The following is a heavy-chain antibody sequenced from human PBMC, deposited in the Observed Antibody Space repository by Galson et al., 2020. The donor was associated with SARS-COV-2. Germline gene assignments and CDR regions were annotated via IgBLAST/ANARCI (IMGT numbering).Heavy chain of an antibody. Sequence: ESGPTLVKPTQTLTLTCTFSGFSLTSGAVAVGWIRQPPEKALEMVAVIYGDDDKRYSPSLKNRLTITKDASKDQVVLTMTNMDPVDTATYYCAHRSPGWRGMDVWGQGTTVTVSS. CDR1: GFSLTSGAVA. V-gene: IGHV2-5*02. CDR2: IYGDDDK. J-gene: IGHJ6*02. CDR3: AHRSPGWRGMDV.